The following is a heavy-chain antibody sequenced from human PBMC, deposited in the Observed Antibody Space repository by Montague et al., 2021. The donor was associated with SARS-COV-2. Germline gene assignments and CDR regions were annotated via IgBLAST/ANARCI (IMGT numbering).Heavy chain of an antibody. D-gene: IGHD3-16*02. CDR3: ARGIDTGIVIVIGGLDS. V-gene: IGHV4-61*02. J-gene: IGHJ4*02. Sequence: TLSLTCTVSGGSISRGYYYWSWIRLPPGKGLEWIGRIDRSGSPNYXPSLKSRVVLSVDTSRNQFSMKMTSVTAADTAMYYCARGIDTGIVIVIGGLDSWGQGTLVIVSS. CDR2: IDRSGSP. CDR1: GGSISRGYYY.